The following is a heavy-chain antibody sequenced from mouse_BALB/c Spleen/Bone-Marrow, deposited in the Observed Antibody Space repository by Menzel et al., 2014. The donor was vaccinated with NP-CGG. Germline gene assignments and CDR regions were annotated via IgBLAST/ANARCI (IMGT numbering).Heavy chain of an antibody. CDR3: ARYSYGSRGYYFDH. Sequence: EVQGVESGAELVKPGASVKLSCTASGFNIKDTYMHWVKQRPEQGLEWIGRIDPANGNTKYDPKFQGKATITADTSSNTAYLQLSSLTSEDTAAYYCARYSYGSRGYYFDHWGQGTTLTVSS. V-gene: IGHV14-3*02. CDR2: IDPANGNT. CDR1: GFNIKDTY. D-gene: IGHD1-1*01. J-gene: IGHJ2*01.